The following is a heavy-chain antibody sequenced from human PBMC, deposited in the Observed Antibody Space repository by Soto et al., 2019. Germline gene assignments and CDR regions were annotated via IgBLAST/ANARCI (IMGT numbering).Heavy chain of an antibody. CDR1: GGCNGSSSYY. CDR2: ISYSGTA. J-gene: IGHJ4*02. Sequence: PSETLSLTCPVSGGCNGSSSYYWGWMRQPPGKGQEWIGSISYSGTAYYNPSLKSLVTISVDTSKNQFSLKLSSVTAAATAVYFCARRDRVGTTGIDFCGQGTLVTVSS. CDR3: ARRDRVGTTGIDF. V-gene: IGHV4-39*01. D-gene: IGHD1-26*01.